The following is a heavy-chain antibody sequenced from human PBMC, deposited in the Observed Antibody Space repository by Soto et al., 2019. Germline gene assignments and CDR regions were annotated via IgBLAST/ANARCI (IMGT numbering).Heavy chain of an antibody. D-gene: IGHD3-9*01. Sequence: PGGSLRLSCAASGFTFSDYYMSWIRQAPGKGLEWVSYISSSGSTIYYADSVKGRFTISRDNAKNSLYLQMNSLRAEDTAVYYWARLYDILTGPSLWYMDVWGKGTTVPVSS. CDR1: GFTFSDYY. V-gene: IGHV3-11*01. CDR3: ARLYDILTGPSLWYMDV. J-gene: IGHJ6*03. CDR2: ISSSGSTI.